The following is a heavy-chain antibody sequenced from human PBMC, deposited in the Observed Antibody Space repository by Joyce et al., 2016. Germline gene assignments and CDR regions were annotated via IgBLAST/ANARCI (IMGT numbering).Heavy chain of an antibody. CDR2: ISYSGST. V-gene: IGHV4-39*07. J-gene: IGHJ6*02. CDR3: AREAGYFGMDV. CDR1: GGSISTRSFS. Sequence: QVQLQESGPGLVKPSETLSLNCTVSGGSISTRSFSWGWIRQSPAKGLEWIGSISYSGSTHNSPSLKSRVTISLDTSKKQFSLKLTSLSPADTAVYYCAREAGYFGMDVWGQGTTVTVSS.